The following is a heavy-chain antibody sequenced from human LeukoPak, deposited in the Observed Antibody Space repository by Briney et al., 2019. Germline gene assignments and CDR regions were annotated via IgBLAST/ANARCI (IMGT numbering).Heavy chain of an antibody. CDR1: GYTFTSYG. J-gene: IGHJ4*02. Sequence: ASVKVSCKASGYTFTSYGISWVRQAPGQGLEWMGWISAYNGNTNYAQKLQGRVTMTTDTSTSTAYMEPRSLRSDDTAVYYCAINLPYSSGWYYFDYWGQGTLVTVSS. V-gene: IGHV1-18*01. D-gene: IGHD6-19*01. CDR2: ISAYNGNT. CDR3: AINLPYSSGWYYFDY.